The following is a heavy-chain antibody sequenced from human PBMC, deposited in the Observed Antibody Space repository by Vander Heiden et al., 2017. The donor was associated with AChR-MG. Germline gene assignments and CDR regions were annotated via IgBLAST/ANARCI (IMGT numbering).Heavy chain of an antibody. Sequence: EVQLVESGGGSVQPGVSLSLSCAASGFTFSSYSMNVVRQAPGKGLEWVSYISSSSSTIYYADSVKGRFTISRDNAKNSLYLQMNSLRAEDTAVYYCARAPKWFSSDVWGQGTTVTVSS. V-gene: IGHV3-48*01. CDR3: ARAPKWFSSDV. D-gene: IGHD2-8*01. CDR1: GFTFSSYS. CDR2: ISSSSSTI. J-gene: IGHJ6*02.